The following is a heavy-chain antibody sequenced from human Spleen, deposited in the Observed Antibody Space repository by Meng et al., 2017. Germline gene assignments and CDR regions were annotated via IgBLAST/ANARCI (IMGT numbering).Heavy chain of an antibody. CDR1: GFTVSSNY. Sequence: VQLVESGGGVVQPGRSLRLSCAASGFTVSSNYMSWVRQAPGKGLEWVSVIYSGGSTYYADSVKGRFTISRHNSKNTLYLQMNSLRAEDTAVYYCARDSAASGTSYFDHSGQGTLVTVSS. CDR3: ARDSAASGTSYFDH. J-gene: IGHJ4*02. V-gene: IGHV3-53*04. CDR2: IYSGGST. D-gene: IGHD6-13*01.